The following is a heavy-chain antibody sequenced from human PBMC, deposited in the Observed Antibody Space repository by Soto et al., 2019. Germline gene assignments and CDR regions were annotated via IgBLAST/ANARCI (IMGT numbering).Heavy chain of an antibody. D-gene: IGHD3-10*01. CDR2: IYYSGTT. J-gene: IGHJ6*02. CDR3: GREDFGSSDDGSGSIGLGMDV. CDR1: GGSISSGGYY. Sequence: QVQLQESGPGLVKPSQTMSLTCTVSGGSISSGGYYWSWIRQHPGKGLEWLGYIYYSGTTYYNPSLKSRLTLSVATSKDELSLKLSSVTAADTAVDYCGREDFGSSDDGSGSIGLGMDVWGQGTTGTVSS. V-gene: IGHV4-31*03.